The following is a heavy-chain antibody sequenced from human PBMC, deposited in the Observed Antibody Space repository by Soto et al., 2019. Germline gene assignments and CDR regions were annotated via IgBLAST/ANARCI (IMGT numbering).Heavy chain of an antibody. J-gene: IGHJ4*02. CDR3: ALTAAAAHPPYY. Sequence: VGSLRLSCAASGFTFSSYAMHWVRQAPGKGLEWVAVISYDGSNKYYADSVKGRFTISRDNSKNTLYLQMNSLRAEDTAVYYCALTAAAAHPPYYWGQGTLVTVSS. V-gene: IGHV3-30-3*01. CDR2: ISYDGSNK. D-gene: IGHD6-13*01. CDR1: GFTFSSYA.